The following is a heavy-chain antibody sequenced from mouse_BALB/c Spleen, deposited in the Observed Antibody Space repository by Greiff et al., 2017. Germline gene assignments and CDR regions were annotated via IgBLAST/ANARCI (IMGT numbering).Heavy chain of an antibody. D-gene: IGHD1-2*01. CDR2: IRLKSNNYAT. V-gene: IGHV6-6*02. CDR1: GFTFSNYW. CDR3: TRPTAGAMDY. J-gene: IGHJ4*01. Sequence: EVQVVESGGGLVQPGGSMKLSCVASGFTFSNYWMNWVRQSPEKGLEWVAEIRLKSNNYATHYAESVKGRFTISRDDSKSSVYLQMNNLRAEDTGIYYCTRPTAGAMDYWGQGTSVTVSS.